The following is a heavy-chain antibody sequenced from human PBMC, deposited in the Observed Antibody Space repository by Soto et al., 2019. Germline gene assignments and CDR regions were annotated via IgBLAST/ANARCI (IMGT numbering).Heavy chain of an antibody. Sequence: GGSLRLSCAASGFTFSSYAMSWVRQAPGKGLEWVSAISGSGGSTYYADSVKGRFTISRDNSKNTLYLQMNSLRAEDTAVYYCAKALHSGYCSSTSCYVGVYWGQGTLVTVSS. D-gene: IGHD2-2*01. J-gene: IGHJ4*02. CDR2: ISGSGGST. CDR1: GFTFSSYA. V-gene: IGHV3-23*01. CDR3: AKALHSGYCSSTSCYVGVY.